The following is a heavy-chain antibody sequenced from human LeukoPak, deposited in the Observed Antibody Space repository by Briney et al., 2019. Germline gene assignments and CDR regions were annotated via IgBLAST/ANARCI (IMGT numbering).Heavy chain of an antibody. CDR2: INTDGSST. J-gene: IGHJ6*02. V-gene: IGHV3-74*01. CDR1: GFIFSTYW. CDR3: ARERVGSDYYGLDV. D-gene: IGHD6-25*01. Sequence: GRSLRLSCAASGFIFSTYWMHWVRQAPGKGLVWVSRINTDGSSTAYAASVKGRFTISRDNAKNIVYLQMNSLRAEDTALYFCARERVGSDYYGLDVWGQGTTVSVSS.